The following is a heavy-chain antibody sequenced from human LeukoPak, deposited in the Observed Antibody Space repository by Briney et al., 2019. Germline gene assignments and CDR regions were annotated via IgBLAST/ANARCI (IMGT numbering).Heavy chain of an antibody. CDR1: GGTFSSYA. CDR3: ARPYGSGSYLVY. V-gene: IGHV1-69*06. D-gene: IGHD3-10*01. CDR2: IIPIFGTA. J-gene: IGHJ4*02. Sequence: SVEVSCKASGGTFSSYAISWVRQAPGQGLEWMGGIIPIFGTANYAQKFQGRVTITADKSTSTAYMELSSLRSEDTAVYYCARPYGSGSYLVYWGQGTLVTVSS.